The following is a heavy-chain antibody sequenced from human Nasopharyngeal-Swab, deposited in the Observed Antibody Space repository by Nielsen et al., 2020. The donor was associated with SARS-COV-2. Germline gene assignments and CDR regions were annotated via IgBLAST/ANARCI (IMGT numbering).Heavy chain of an antibody. CDR1: GFILSSYS. J-gene: IGHJ6*02. D-gene: IGHD3-10*01. CDR3: ARWTPGFGELLRYYYYGMDV. Sequence: GGSLTLSCAVSGFILSSYSMNWVRQPPGKGLEWVSSISSSSSDVYYAGSVKGRFTISRDNAKNSLYLQMNSLRAEDTAVYYCARWTPGFGELLRYYYYGMDVWGQGTTVTVSS. V-gene: IGHV3-21*04. CDR2: ISSSSSDV.